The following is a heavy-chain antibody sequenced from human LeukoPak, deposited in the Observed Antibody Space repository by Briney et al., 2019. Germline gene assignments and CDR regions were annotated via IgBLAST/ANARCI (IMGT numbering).Heavy chain of an antibody. V-gene: IGHV4-39*07. CDR2: IYHSGST. J-gene: IGHJ6*03. D-gene: IGHD1-14*01. Sequence: SETLSLTCTVSGGSISSGTYYWGWIRQPPGKGLEWIGSIYHSGSTYYNPSLKSRVTISVDTSKNPFSLKLSSLTAADTAVYYCARDRKYYYHMDVWGKGTTVTVSS. CDR3: ARDRKYYYHMDV. CDR1: GGSISSGTYY.